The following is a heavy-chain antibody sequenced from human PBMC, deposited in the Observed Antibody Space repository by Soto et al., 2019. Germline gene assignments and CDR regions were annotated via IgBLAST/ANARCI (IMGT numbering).Heavy chain of an antibody. CDR1: GFTFGDYA. CDR3: TREPGYSSSWYVFDY. D-gene: IGHD6-13*01. CDR2: IRSKAYGGTT. J-gene: IGHJ4*02. V-gene: IGHV3-49*03. Sequence: EVQLVESGGGLVQPGRSLRLSCTASGFTFGDYAMSWFRQAPGKGLEWVGFIRSKAYGGTTEYAASVKGRFTISRDDSKSIAYLQMNSLKTEDTAVYYYTREPGYSSSWYVFDYWGQGTLVTVSS.